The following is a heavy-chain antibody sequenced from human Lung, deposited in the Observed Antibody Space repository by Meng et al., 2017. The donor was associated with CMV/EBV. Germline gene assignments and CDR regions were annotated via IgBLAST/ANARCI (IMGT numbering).Heavy chain of an antibody. J-gene: IGHJ4*02. D-gene: IGHD6-6*01. Sequence: SCAACGFIFSDYGMHWFRQAPGEGLEWVAIISYDGSSRNYGDSVKGRFTISRDNSKNTLYLQMDSLRANDTAVYYCANILYSSSSDYWGQGTLVTVSS. V-gene: IGHV3-30*18. CDR3: ANILYSSSSDY. CDR2: ISYDGSSR. CDR1: GFIFSDYG.